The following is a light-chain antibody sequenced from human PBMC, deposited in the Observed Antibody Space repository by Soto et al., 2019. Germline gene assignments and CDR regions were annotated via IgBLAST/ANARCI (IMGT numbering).Light chain of an antibody. CDR3: SSSTSRSTRV. J-gene: IGLJ3*02. Sequence: QSALTQPASVSGSPGQSITISCTGTSSDVGGYNYVSWYQQHPGKAPKLMIYEVSNRPPGVSNRFSGSKSGNTASLTISGLQAEDEADYYCSSSTSRSTRVFGGGTKLTVL. V-gene: IGLV2-14*01. CDR1: SSDVGGYNY. CDR2: EVS.